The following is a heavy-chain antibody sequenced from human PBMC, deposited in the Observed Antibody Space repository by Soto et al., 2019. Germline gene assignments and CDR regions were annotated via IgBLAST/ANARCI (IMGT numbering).Heavy chain of an antibody. D-gene: IGHD2-15*01. CDR3: ARVRVVVGATIDS. CDR2: ITPFNGDT. V-gene: IGHV1-18*04. J-gene: IGHJ4*02. Sequence: ASVKVSCKASGYTFSSNSIHWVRQAPGQGLEWMGWITPFNGDTSYAQKFQGRVTMTTDTPTSTVFMELRSLRFDDTAVYYCARVRVVVGATIDSWGQGTLVTVS. CDR1: GYTFSSNS.